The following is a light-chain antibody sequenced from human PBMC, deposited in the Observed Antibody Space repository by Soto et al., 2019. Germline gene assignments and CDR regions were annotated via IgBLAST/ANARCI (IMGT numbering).Light chain of an antibody. CDR1: QGIGST. CDR2: DAS. J-gene: IGKJ4*01. V-gene: IGKV3-15*01. Sequence: EIVMTQSPAALSVSPGEGATLSCRASQGIGSTLAWYQQKPGQTPRLLIYDASTRAAGVPARFSGSGSGTDFTLTINSLQSEDFAVYYCQHRSNWPRLTFGGGTKVDIK. CDR3: QHRSNWPRLT.